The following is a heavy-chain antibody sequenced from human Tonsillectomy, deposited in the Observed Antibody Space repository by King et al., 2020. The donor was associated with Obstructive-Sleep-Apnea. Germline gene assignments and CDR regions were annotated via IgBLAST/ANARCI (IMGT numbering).Heavy chain of an antibody. J-gene: IGHJ5*01. V-gene: IGHV1-8*01. CDR1: GYSFTSYE. Sequence: QLVQSGAEVKKPGASVKVSCKASGYSFTSYEINWVRQATGQGLEWMGWTNVNTGNAGYARQLQGRVTMTSDTSTTTAYMELTSLKHEDTAGYYCARGLDNGDDGDPPRGLGWFDSWGQGTLVTVSS. D-gene: IGHD4/OR15-4a*01. CDR3: ARGLDNGDDGDPPRGLGWFDS. CDR2: TNVNTGNA.